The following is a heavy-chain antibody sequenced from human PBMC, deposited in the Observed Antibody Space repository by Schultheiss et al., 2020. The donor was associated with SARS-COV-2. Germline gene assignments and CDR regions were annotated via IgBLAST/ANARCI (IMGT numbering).Heavy chain of an antibody. V-gene: IGHV3-23*01. CDR3: AKLVPYSSSWSGWFDP. D-gene: IGHD6-13*01. CDR1: GFTFSSYA. J-gene: IGHJ5*02. Sequence: GGSLRLSCAASGFTFSSYAMSWVRQAPGKGLEWVSAISGSGGSTYYADSVKGRFTISRDNSKNTLYLQMNSLRAEDTAVYYCAKLVPYSSSWSGWFDPWGQGTLVTVSS. CDR2: ISGSGGST.